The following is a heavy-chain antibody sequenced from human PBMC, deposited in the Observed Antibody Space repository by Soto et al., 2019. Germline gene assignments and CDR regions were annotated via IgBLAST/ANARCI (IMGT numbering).Heavy chain of an antibody. V-gene: IGHV1-69*13. Sequence: SVKVSCKASGGTFSSYAISWVRQAPGQGLEWMGGIIPIFGTANYAQKFQGRVTITADESTSTAYMELSSLRSEDTAVNYCALYYYDSSGYANWFDPWGQGTLVTVSS. CDR1: GGTFSSYA. CDR3: ALYYYDSSGYANWFDP. D-gene: IGHD3-22*01. CDR2: IIPIFGTA. J-gene: IGHJ5*02.